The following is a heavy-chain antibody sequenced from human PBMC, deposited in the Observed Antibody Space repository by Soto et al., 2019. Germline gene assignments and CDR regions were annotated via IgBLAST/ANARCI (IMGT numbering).Heavy chain of an antibody. D-gene: IGHD6-19*01. J-gene: IGHJ4*02. CDR3: AKCPGPSAGYFDY. CDR2: ISYDGSNK. CDR1: GFTFSSYG. V-gene: IGHV3-30*18. Sequence: PVGSLRLSCAASGFTFSSYGMHWVRQAPGKGLEWVAVISYDGSNKYYADSVKGRFTISRDNSKNTLYLQMNSLRAEDTAVYYCAKCPGPSAGYFDYWGQGTLVTVSS.